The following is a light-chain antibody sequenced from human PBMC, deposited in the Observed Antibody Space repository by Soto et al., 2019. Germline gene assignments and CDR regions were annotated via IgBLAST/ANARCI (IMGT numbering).Light chain of an antibody. CDR3: RSYKISSTDDVV. J-gene: IGLJ2*01. CDR2: EVN. CDR1: SSDVGGYND. Sequence: QSALTQPPSVSGSPGQSITISCTGTSSDVGGYNDVSWYQQHPGKAPKLMIYEVNNRPSGVSNRFSGSKSGTTASLTISGLQAEDEADYYCRSYKISSTDDVVFGGGTKLTVL. V-gene: IGLV2-14*01.